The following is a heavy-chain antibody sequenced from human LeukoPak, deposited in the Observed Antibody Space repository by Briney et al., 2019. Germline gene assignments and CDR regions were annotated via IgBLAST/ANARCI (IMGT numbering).Heavy chain of an antibody. CDR3: ARDAHYYDSSGSLGAFDI. CDR1: GYTFTIYY. Sequence: ASVKVSCKASGYTFTIYYMHWVRQAPGQGLEWMGIINPSGGSTSYAQKFQGRVTMTRDTSTSTVYMELSSLRSEDTAVYYCARDAHYYDSSGSLGAFDIWGQGTMVTVSS. J-gene: IGHJ3*02. V-gene: IGHV1-46*01. D-gene: IGHD3-22*01. CDR2: INPSGGST.